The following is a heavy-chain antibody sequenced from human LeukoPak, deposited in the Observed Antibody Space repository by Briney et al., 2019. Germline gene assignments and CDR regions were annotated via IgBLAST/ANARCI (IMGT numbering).Heavy chain of an antibody. V-gene: IGHV3-73*01. D-gene: IGHD3-22*01. CDR3: SRFDFDYDGSRYASDGLDV. CDR1: GFTFSGSA. CDR2: IRTKPDNYAA. Sequence: GGSLRLSCAASGFTFSGSAVHWVRQASGKGLEWLGRIRTKPDNYAAAYAASVKGRFTISRDDSKNSAYLQMDSLKTEDTAVYYCSRFDFDYDGSRYASDGLDVWGQGTTVIVSS. J-gene: IGHJ6*02.